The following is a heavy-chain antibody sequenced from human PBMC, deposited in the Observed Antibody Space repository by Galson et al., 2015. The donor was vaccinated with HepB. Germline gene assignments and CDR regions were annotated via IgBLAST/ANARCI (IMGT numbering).Heavy chain of an antibody. CDR2: INHSGST. D-gene: IGHD5-12*01. J-gene: IGHJ3*02. Sequence: ETLSLTCAVYGGSLSGYYWSWIRQPPGKGLEWIGEINHSGSTNYNPSLKSRVTIPVDTSKNQFSLKLSSVTAADTAVYYCARGRVATPLDAFDIWGQGTMVTVSS. CDR3: ARGRVATPLDAFDI. V-gene: IGHV4-34*01. CDR1: GGSLSGYY.